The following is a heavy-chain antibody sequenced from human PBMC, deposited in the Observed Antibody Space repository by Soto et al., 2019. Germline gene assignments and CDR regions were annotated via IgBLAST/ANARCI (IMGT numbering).Heavy chain of an antibody. CDR3: AIPYDSSGYSWGPFDY. CDR1: GFTFSNYA. Sequence: GGSLRLSCAASGFTFSNYAMHWVRQAPGKGLEWVTIISYDGSNKYYADSVKGRFTISRDNSKNTLYLRMNSLRAEDTAVYYCAIPYDSSGYSWGPFDYWGQGTLVTVSS. V-gene: IGHV3-30-3*01. J-gene: IGHJ4*02. D-gene: IGHD3-22*01. CDR2: ISYDGSNK.